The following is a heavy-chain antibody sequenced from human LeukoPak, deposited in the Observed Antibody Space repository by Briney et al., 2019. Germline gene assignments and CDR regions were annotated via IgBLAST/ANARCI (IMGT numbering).Heavy chain of an antibody. CDR1: GCTFNLYA. CDR3: AKRGAGSGGLHY. CDR2: FYETLKT. Sequence: GGSVRRSCAASGCTFNLYAMTSVRKAPGKGLEWVSTFYETLKTDYADSVKGRFTISRDTSNNMLYLQMNSLRTEDTAIYYCAKRGAGSGGLHYWGQGTLVTVSS. D-gene: IGHD6-19*01. V-gene: IGHV3-23*01. J-gene: IGHJ4*02.